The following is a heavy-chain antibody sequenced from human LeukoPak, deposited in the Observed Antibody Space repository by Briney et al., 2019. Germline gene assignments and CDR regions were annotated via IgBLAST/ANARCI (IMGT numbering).Heavy chain of an antibody. CDR3: AKFFRRVATLWEYYDC. CDR1: GFAFQTYA. D-gene: IGHD5-12*01. CDR2: ISGSGGHT. Sequence: GGSLRLSCATSGFAFQTYALSWVRQAPGKGLEWVSTISGSGGHTYHADSVKGRFTISRANSRDTLYLQMNSLRAEDTAVYYCAKFFRRVATLWEYYDCWGQGTLVTVSS. J-gene: IGHJ4*02. V-gene: IGHV3-23*01.